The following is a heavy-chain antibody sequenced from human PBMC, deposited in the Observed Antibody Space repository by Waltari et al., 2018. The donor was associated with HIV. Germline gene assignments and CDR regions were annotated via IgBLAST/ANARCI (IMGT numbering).Heavy chain of an antibody. D-gene: IGHD3-9*01. CDR2: IKQDGSEK. V-gene: IGHV3-7*04. CDR1: GFTFSGYW. Sequence: EVQLVESGGGLVQPGGSLRLSCAASGFTFSGYWVSWVRQAPGKGLEWVANIKQDGSEKYYVDSVKGRFTISRDNAKNSLYLQMNSLRAEDTAVYYCARDAALTGSLDYWGQGTLVTVSS. CDR3: ARDAALTGSLDY. J-gene: IGHJ4*02.